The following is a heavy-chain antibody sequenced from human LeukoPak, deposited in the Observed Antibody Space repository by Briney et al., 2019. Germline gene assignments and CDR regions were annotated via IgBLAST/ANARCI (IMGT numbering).Heavy chain of an antibody. Sequence: GGSLRLSCAASGFTFSSYGMHWVRQAPGKGLEWVAVIWYDGSNKYYADSVEGRFTISRDNSKNTLYLQMNSLRAEDTAVYYCARDQWMATTIDYWGQGTLVTVSS. CDR2: IWYDGSNK. J-gene: IGHJ4*02. V-gene: IGHV3-33*01. CDR1: GFTFSSYG. D-gene: IGHD5-24*01. CDR3: ARDQWMATTIDY.